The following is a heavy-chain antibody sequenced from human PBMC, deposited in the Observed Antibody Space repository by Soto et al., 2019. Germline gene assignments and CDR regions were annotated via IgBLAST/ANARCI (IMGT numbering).Heavy chain of an antibody. Sequence: GGSLRLSCAASGFTFSSYWMSWVRQAPGKGLEWVANIKQDGSEKYYVDSVKGRFTISRDNAKNSLYLQMNSLRAEDTAVYYCASRTEYGTGPYYYYYYMDVWGKGTTVTVSS. CDR2: IKQDGSEK. J-gene: IGHJ6*03. D-gene: IGHD1-1*01. V-gene: IGHV3-7*01. CDR1: GFTFSSYW. CDR3: ASRTEYGTGPYYYYYYMDV.